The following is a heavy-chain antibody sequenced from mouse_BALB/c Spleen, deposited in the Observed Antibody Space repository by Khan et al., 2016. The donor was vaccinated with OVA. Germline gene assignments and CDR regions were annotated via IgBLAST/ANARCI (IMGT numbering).Heavy chain of an antibody. D-gene: IGHD2-2*01. CDR2: IDPFSGGT. V-gene: IGHV1S135*01. CDR3: TRHGSVAWFSY. CDR1: GYSFTTYY. J-gene: IGHJ3*01. Sequence: MQLEESGPELMKPGASVKISCKASGYSFTTYYIHWVIQSHGTSLEWIGYIDPFSGGTTYNQNFKGKATLTLAKSSSTAYIHLTNLTSEDASVYYCTRHGSVAWFSYWGQGTLVTVSA.